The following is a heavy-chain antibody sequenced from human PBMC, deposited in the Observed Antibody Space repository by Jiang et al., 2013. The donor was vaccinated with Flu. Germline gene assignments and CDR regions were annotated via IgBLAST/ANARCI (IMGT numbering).Heavy chain of an antibody. D-gene: IGHD6-19*01. V-gene: IGHV2-5*02. CDR3: AHRAGSSRADTFDV. CDR1: GFSLSATSEG. Sequence: TLTLTCSFSGFSLSATSEGVGWIRQPPGEALEWVALVYWDDDRRYSPSLRSRLTITKDTSKNQVVLKMTNMDPADTATYYCAHRAGSSRADTFDVWGQGTMVTVSS. J-gene: IGHJ3*01. CDR2: VYWDDDR.